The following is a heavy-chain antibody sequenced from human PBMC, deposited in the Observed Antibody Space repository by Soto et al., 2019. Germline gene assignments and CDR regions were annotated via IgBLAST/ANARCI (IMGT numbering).Heavy chain of an antibody. CDR3: ARLGYAGETYYYDSGSYYNNLDAFDI. Sequence: GASVKVSCKASGYTLTGYYMHWVRQAPRQGLEWMGWINPNSGGTNYAQKFQGWVTMTRDTPISTAYMELSRLRSDDTAVYYCARLGYAGETYYYDSGSYYNNLDAFDIWGQGTMVTVSS. CDR1: GYTLTGYY. J-gene: IGHJ3*02. V-gene: IGHV1-2*04. CDR2: INPNSGGT. D-gene: IGHD3-10*01.